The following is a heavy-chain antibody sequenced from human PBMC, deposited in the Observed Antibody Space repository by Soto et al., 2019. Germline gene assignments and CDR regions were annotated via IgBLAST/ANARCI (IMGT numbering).Heavy chain of an antibody. V-gene: IGHV3-30*01. J-gene: IGHJ4*02. Sequence: HVQLVESGGGVVQPGSSLRLSCAASGFTFSTSAMHWVRQAPGKGLEWVAVISYDGTNDHYEDYVKGRFTVSRDNSRNTLSLPMNSLRTEDTAMYYCVASVFSFDYWGQGSLVTVSS. CDR1: GFTFSTSA. CDR2: ISYDGTND. D-gene: IGHD2-8*01. CDR3: VASVFSFDY.